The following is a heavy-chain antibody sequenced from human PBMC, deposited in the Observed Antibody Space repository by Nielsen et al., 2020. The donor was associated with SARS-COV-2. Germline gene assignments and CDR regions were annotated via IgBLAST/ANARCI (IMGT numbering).Heavy chain of an antibody. CDR3: AKSDGGYSYGYPDY. V-gene: IGHV3-66*01. CDR1: GFTISSSF. CDR2: IYTDGST. J-gene: IGHJ4*02. D-gene: IGHD5-18*01. Sequence: GESLKISCGASGFTISSSFMSWVRQAAGKGLDWVSVIYTDGSTSHADSVKGRFTISRDNSKSTPYLQMNSLSAEDTAIYYCAKSDGGYSYGYPDYWGQGTLVTVSS.